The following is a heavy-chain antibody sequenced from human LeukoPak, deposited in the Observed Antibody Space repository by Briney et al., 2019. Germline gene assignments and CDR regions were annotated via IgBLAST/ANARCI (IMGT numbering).Heavy chain of an antibody. Sequence: GESLKISCKGPGYSFTSYWIGWVRQMPGKGLEWVGVIYPGDSDTRYSPSFQGQVTISADKSISTAYLQWSSLKASDTAMYYCARHDGYYGSGSYLYWGQGTLVTVSS. CDR2: IYPGDSDT. CDR1: GYSFTSYW. D-gene: IGHD3-10*01. J-gene: IGHJ4*02. V-gene: IGHV5-51*01. CDR3: ARHDGYYGSGSYLY.